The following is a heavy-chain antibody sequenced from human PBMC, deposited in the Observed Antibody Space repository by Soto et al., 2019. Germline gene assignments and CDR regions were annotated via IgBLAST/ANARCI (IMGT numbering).Heavy chain of an antibody. CDR1: GLTFSRYA. D-gene: IGHD4-17*01. J-gene: IGHJ4*02. Sequence: EEQLLESGGGLVQPGGSLRLSCAASGLTFSRYAMSWVRQAPGKGLEWVSIINPSGDITYYGDSVKGRFTISRDNSKNTLSLQMNSMRAEDTAVYCCAKSVRPSAWTTYYFAYRGQGTLVTVSS. CDR2: INPSGDIT. CDR3: AKSVRPSAWTTYYFAY. V-gene: IGHV3-23*01.